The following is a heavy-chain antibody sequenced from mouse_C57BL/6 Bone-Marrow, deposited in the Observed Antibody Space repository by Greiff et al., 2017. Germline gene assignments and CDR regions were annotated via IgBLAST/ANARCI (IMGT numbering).Heavy chain of an antibody. J-gene: IGHJ3*01. CDR1: GYTFTSYW. V-gene: IGHV1-64*01. CDR3: AQMGDGYSWFAY. D-gene: IGHD2-3*01. CDR2: IHPNSGST. Sequence: QVQLQQPGAELVKPGASVKLSCKASGYTFTSYWMHWVKQRPGQGLEWIGMIHPNSGSTNYNEKFKSKATLTVDKSSSTAYMQLSSLTSEDSAVYYCAQMGDGYSWFAYWGQGTLVTVSA.